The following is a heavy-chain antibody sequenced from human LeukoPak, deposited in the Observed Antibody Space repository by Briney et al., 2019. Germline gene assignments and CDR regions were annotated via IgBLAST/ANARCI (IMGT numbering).Heavy chain of an antibody. D-gene: IGHD6-13*01. CDR1: GYTFTGYY. V-gene: IGHV1-2*02. CDR3: ARARGKAGIAAAGTSKIRFDG. J-gene: IGHJ5*02. CDR2: INPNSGGT. Sequence: ASVKVSCKASGYTFTGYYMHWVRQARAQGLEWMGWINPNSGGTNVAQKFQARETRTRDTSISTAYMDLSRLRSDDTAVYYCARARGKAGIAAAGTSKIRFDGWGQGTLVTVSS.